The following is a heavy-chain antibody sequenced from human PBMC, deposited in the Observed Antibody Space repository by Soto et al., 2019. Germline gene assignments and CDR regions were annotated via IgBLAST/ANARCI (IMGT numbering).Heavy chain of an antibody. CDR3: AKDPNLKTGWYFDL. Sequence: EVQLLESGRGLVRPGGSLRLSCAASGFTFSNYAMTWVRQAPGKGLEWVSSITSSGHPIYSADSVKGRFIISRDNSKNKLYLQMNRLRVNDTAMYYCAKDPNLKTGWYFDLWGRGTPVSVS. CDR1: GFTFSNYA. J-gene: IGHJ2*01. CDR2: ITSSGHPI. V-gene: IGHV3-23*05.